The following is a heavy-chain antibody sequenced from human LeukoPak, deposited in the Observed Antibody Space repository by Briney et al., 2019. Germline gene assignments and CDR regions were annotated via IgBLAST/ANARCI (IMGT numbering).Heavy chain of an antibody. CDR3: AEFDQQLVNAFDI. CDR2: FCTSGST. D-gene: IGHD6-13*01. CDR1: GGSITSGSYC. Sequence: SETLSLTCTVSGGSITSGSYCWSWIRQPAGKGLEWIGRFCTSGSTYYNPSLKSRAIISVDTSKNQFSLQLSSVTAADTAVYFCAEFDQQLVNAFDIWGQGTMVTVSS. J-gene: IGHJ3*02. V-gene: IGHV4-61*02.